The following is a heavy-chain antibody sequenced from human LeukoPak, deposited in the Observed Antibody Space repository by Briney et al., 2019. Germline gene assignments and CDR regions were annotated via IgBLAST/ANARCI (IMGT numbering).Heavy chain of an antibody. CDR2: INHSGST. D-gene: IGHD2-2*01. Sequence: SETLSLTCAVYSGSFSGYYWSWIRQPPGKGLEWIGEINHSGSTNYNPSLKSRVTISVDTSKNQFSLKLSSVTAADTAVYYCARVVPAAMGFDYWGQGTLVTVSS. CDR3: ARVVPAAMGFDY. V-gene: IGHV4-34*01. J-gene: IGHJ4*02. CDR1: SGSFSGYY.